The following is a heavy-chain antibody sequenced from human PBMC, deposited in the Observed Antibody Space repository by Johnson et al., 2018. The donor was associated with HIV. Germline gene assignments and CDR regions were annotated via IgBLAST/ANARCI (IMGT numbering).Heavy chain of an antibody. Sequence: VQLVESGGGLIQPGGSLRLSCAASGFTVSSNYMSWVRQAPGKGLEWVANVKQDGSEKNYVDSVKGRFTISRDDSKNTLYLQMNSLKIEDTAVYYCTDYNFWTKRAFDIWGQGTMVTVSS. V-gene: IGHV3-7*03. J-gene: IGHJ3*02. CDR3: TDYNFWTKRAFDI. D-gene: IGHD3-3*01. CDR1: GFTVSSNY. CDR2: VKQDGSEK.